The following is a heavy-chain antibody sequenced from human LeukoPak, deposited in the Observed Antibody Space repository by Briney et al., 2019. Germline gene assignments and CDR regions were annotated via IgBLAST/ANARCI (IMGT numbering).Heavy chain of an antibody. D-gene: IGHD1-26*01. V-gene: IGHV3-15*01. Sequence: KPGGSLRLSCAASGFTFSPAWMSWVRQAPGKGLEWVGRIKTKSEGGTTDYAAPVKGRFTISRDDSKNMLYLQMNSLKTEDTAVYYCTGEFDPWGQGTLVTVSS. J-gene: IGHJ5*01. CDR2: IKTKSEGGTT. CDR1: GFTFSPAW. CDR3: TGEFDP.